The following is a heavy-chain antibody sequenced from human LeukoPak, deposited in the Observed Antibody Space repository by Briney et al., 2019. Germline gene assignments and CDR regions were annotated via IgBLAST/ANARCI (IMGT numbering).Heavy chain of an antibody. D-gene: IGHD3-16*01. CDR1: GFTFSDYY. J-gene: IGHJ6*02. Sequence: GGSLRLSCAASGFTFSDYYMSWIRQAPGKGLEWVSYISSSGSTIYYADSVKGRFTISRDNAKNSLYLQMNSPRAEDTAVYYCARSVTYPYYYGMDVWGQGTTVTVSS. V-gene: IGHV3-11*01. CDR3: ARSVTYPYYYGMDV. CDR2: ISSSGSTI.